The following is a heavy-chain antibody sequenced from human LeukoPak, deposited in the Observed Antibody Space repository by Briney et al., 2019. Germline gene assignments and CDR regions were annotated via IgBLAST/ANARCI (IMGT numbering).Heavy chain of an antibody. CDR3: ARDPYHEILPGYGSAMAH. Sequence: GASVKVSCKASGYTFTRYGISWVRQAPGEGLEWMGWISTNSDEIHYARRFQGRVTLTTDTSASTVYMEVRSLRSGDTAVYYCARDPYHEILPGYGSAMAHWGQGTRVTVSS. CDR2: ISTNSDEI. V-gene: IGHV1-18*01. J-gene: IGHJ4*02. CDR1: GYTFTRYG. D-gene: IGHD3-9*01.